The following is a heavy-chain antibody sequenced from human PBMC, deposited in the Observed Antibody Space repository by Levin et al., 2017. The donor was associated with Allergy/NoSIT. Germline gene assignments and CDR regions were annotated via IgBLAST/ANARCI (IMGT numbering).Heavy chain of an antibody. CDR2: IHPRDSNT. CDR3: ARRLYYFDSSAAGFDP. V-gene: IGHV5-51*01. D-gene: IGHD3-22*01. CDR1: GYSFTSFW. J-gene: IGHJ5*02. Sequence: KVSCKASGYSFTSFWIGWVRQMPGKGLEWIGIIHPRDSNTRYSPSFEGQVTISADKSTTTAYLQWSSLKASDTAIYYCARRLYYFDSSAAGFDPWGQGTLVTVSS.